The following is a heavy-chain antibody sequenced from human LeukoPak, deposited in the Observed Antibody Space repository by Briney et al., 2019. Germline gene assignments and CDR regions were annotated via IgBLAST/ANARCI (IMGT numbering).Heavy chain of an antibody. J-gene: IGHJ2*01. CDR2: IYHSGST. D-gene: IGHD3-9*01. CDR3: ARDSLTIPSLYFDL. CDR1: GGSISSGGYS. Sequence: PSQTLSLTCAVSGGSISSGGYSWSWIRQPPGKGLEWIGYIYHSGSTYYNPSLKSRVTMSVDTSKNQFSLKLSSVTAADTAVYYCARDSLTIPSLYFDLWGRGTLVTVSS. V-gene: IGHV4-30-2*01.